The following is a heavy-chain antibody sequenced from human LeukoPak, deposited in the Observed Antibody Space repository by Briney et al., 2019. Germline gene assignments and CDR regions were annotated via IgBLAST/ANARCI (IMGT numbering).Heavy chain of an antibody. V-gene: IGHV3-74*01. J-gene: IGHJ4*02. CDR2: IKSDGSSA. CDR3: ARDLRTPSDTNIAIDY. CDR1: GFTFSSYW. D-gene: IGHD4-23*01. Sequence: PGRSLRLSCAASGFTFSSYWMHWVRQAPGKGLVWVSRIKSDGSSASYADSVKGRFTISRDNAKNTLYLQMNSLRAEDTAVYYCARDLRTPSDTNIAIDYWGQGTLVTVSS.